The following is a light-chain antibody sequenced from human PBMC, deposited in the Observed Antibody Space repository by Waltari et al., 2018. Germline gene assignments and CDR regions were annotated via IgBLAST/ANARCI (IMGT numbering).Light chain of an antibody. J-gene: IGLJ2*01. CDR1: SPNIGNNY. Sequence: QSVLTQPPSVSAAPGQKVTISCSGSSPNIGNNYVSCYQQLPGPAPKVLIYENTKRPSGIPDRFSGSQSGTSATLGITGLQTGDEADYYCGTWDNTLTAVVFGGGTKVTVL. CDR2: ENT. V-gene: IGLV1-51*02. CDR3: GTWDNTLTAVV.